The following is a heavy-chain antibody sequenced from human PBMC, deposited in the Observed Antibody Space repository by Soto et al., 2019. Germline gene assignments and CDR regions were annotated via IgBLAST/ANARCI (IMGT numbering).Heavy chain of an antibody. CDR1: GYTFTSYA. J-gene: IGHJ6*02. CDR2: INAGNGNT. CDR3: ARDDITMVRGVITAAFYYYYGMDV. D-gene: IGHD3-10*01. V-gene: IGHV1-3*01. Sequence: QVQLVQSGAEVKKPGASVKVSCKASGYTFTSYAMHWVRQAPGQRLEWMGWINAGNGNTKYSQKFQGRVTITRDTSASTAYMELSSLRSEDTAVYYCARDDITMVRGVITAAFYYYYGMDVWGQGTTVTVSS.